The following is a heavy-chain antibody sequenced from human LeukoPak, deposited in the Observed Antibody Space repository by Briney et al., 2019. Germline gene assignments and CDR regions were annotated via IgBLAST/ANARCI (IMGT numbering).Heavy chain of an antibody. Sequence: PGGSLRLSCAASGFTFSSYSMKWVRQAPGKGLEWVSSISSRSSYIYYADSVKGRFTISRDNAKNSLYLQMNSLRAEDTAVYYCARDQLLMVVTAHIDAFDIWGQGTMVTVSS. CDR1: GFTFSSYS. D-gene: IGHD2-21*02. CDR3: ARDQLLMVVTAHIDAFDI. V-gene: IGHV3-21*01. J-gene: IGHJ3*02. CDR2: ISSRSSYI.